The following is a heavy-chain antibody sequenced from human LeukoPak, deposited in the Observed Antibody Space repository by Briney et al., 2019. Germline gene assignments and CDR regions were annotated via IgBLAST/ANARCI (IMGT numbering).Heavy chain of an antibody. CDR2: ISYDGSNK. J-gene: IGHJ4*02. Sequence: GGSLRLSCAASGFTFSSYAMHWVRQAPGKGLEWVAVISYDGSNKYYADFVKGRFTISRDNSKNTLYLQMNSLRAEDTAVYYCARGCSSTSCYRLLGPSDYWGQGTLVTVPS. V-gene: IGHV3-30-3*01. D-gene: IGHD2-2*01. CDR1: GFTFSSYA. CDR3: ARGCSSTSCYRLLGPSDY.